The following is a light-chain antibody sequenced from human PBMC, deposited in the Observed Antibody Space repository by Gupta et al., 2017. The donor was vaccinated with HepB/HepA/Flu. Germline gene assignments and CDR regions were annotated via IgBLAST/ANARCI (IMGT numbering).Light chain of an antibody. V-gene: IGKV3-20*01. CDR2: GAS. CDR1: QSVSGYY. CDR3: QQYGPSPPYT. J-gene: IGKJ2*01. Sequence: EIVLTQSHGTLSLSPGERATLSCRASQSVSGYYLSWYQQKSGQAPRLLISGASTRATGVPDRFIGSGSVTDFTLTITRLEPEDFAVYYCQQYGPSPPYTFGQGTKLDIK.